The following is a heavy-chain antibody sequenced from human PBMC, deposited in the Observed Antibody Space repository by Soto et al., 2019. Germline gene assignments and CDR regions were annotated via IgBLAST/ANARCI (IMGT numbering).Heavy chain of an antibody. D-gene: IGHD6-13*01. CDR3: ASGASRWYPYFFDS. CDR2: IIPYYNTL. Sequence: QAQVVQSGAEVRKPGSSVKLSCKASEGTFNSYAIAWVRKAPGQGLEWMGGIIPYYNTLNYAQKFQDRVTIPADDSTNTVYMELSSLRSDDTAVYFCASGASRWYPYFFDSWAQGTLVTFSS. CDR1: EGTFNSYA. V-gene: IGHV1-69*01. J-gene: IGHJ4*02.